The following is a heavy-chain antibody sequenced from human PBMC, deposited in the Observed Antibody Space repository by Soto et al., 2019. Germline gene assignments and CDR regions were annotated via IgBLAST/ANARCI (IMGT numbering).Heavy chain of an antibody. Sequence: VQLVQSGTEVKKPGASVKVSCKASGYTFTNYGITWLQQAPGQGLEWMGWISTNSGHTDYAQKFRGRVTMTTDRSTTTAYMDLRSLRSDDTAVYYCAREEYRQVDHWGQGTLVTVSS. V-gene: IGHV1-18*04. D-gene: IGHD3-16*02. J-gene: IGHJ5*02. CDR1: GYTFTNYG. CDR3: AREEYRQVDH. CDR2: ISTNSGHT.